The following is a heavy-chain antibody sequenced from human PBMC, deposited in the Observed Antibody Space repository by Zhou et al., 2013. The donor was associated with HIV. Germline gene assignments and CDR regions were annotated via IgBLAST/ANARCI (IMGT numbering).Heavy chain of an antibody. CDR2: IIPIFGTA. V-gene: IGHV1-69*05. D-gene: IGHD1-7*01. Sequence: QVQLVQSGAEVKKPGSSVKVSCKASGGTFSSYAISWVRQAPGQGLEWMGGIIPIFGTANYAQKFQGRVTITTDESTSTAYMELSSLRSEDTAVYYCARDRFNWNYEENAFDIWGQGTMVTVSS. J-gene: IGHJ3*02. CDR1: GGTFSSYA. CDR3: ARDRFNWNYEENAFDI.